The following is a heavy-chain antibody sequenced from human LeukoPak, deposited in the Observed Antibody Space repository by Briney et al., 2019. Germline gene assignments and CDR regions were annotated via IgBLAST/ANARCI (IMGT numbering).Heavy chain of an antibody. CDR2: ISYDGSNE. CDR3: ARDAMRSGEMGRVGY. CDR1: GFTFSNYA. Sequence: AGGSLRLSCAASGFTFSNYAMHWVRQVPGKGLEWVAAISYDGSNEYYADSVRGRFTISRDNSKNTLFLQMSSLSAGDTAVFYCARDAMRSGEMGRVGYWGQGILVTVSS. J-gene: IGHJ4*02. V-gene: IGHV3-30*04. D-gene: IGHD2-2*01.